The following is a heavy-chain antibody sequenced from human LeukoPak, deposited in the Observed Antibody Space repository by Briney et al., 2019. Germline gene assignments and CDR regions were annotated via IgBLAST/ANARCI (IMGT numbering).Heavy chain of an antibody. CDR1: GYTFTSYG. CDR2: ISAYNGNT. V-gene: IGHV1-18*01. J-gene: IGHJ4*02. Sequence: GSSVKVSCKASGYTFTSYGIRWVRQAPARGREWMGWISAYNGNTNYAQKLQGRVTMTTDTSTSTAYMELRSLRSDDTAVYYCARVVRAATASDYWGQGTLVTVSS. D-gene: IGHD6-25*01. CDR3: ARVVRAATASDY.